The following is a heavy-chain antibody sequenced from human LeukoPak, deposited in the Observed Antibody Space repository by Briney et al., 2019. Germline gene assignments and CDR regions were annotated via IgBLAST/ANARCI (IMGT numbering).Heavy chain of an antibody. CDR1: GGTFSSYA. Sequence: PWASVKVSCKASGGTFSSYAISWVRQAPGQGLEWMGGIIPIFGTANYAQKFQGRVTITADESTSTAYMELSSLRSEDTAVYYCARSYGDSPPYYYYYYMDVWGKGTTVTISS. D-gene: IGHD4-17*01. CDR2: IIPIFGTA. J-gene: IGHJ6*03. V-gene: IGHV1-69*13. CDR3: ARSYGDSPPYYYYYYMDV.